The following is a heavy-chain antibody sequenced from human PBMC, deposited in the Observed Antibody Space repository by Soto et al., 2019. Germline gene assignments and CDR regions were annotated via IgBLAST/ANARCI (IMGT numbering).Heavy chain of an antibody. Sequence: GGSLRLSCAASGFTFSSYSMNWVRQAPGKGLEWVSYISSSSSTIYYADSVKGRFTISRDNAKNSLYLQMNSLRDEDTAVYYCARGTHYCSGGTCYPLMDVWGQGTTVTVAS. CDR2: ISSSSSTI. CDR1: GFTFSSYS. J-gene: IGHJ6*02. V-gene: IGHV3-48*02. CDR3: ARGTHYCSGGTCYPLMDV. D-gene: IGHD2-15*01.